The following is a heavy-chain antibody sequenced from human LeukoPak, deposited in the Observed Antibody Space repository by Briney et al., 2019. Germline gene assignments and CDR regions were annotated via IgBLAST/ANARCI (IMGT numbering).Heavy chain of an antibody. D-gene: IGHD6-19*01. CDR3: ARDASPGWLPPRYYYYYMDV. CDR1: GFTFSSYW. CDR2: IKQDGSEK. V-gene: IGHV3-7*03. Sequence: PGGSLRLSCAASGFTFSSYWMGWVRQAPGKGLEWVANIKQDGSEKYYVDSVKGRFTISRDNAKNSLYLQMNSLRAEDTALYYCARDASPGWLPPRYYYYYMDVWGRGTTVTVSS. J-gene: IGHJ6*03.